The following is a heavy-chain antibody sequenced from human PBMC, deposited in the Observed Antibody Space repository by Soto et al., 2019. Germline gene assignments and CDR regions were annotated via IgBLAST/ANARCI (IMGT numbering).Heavy chain of an antibody. D-gene: IGHD3-16*02. V-gene: IGHV6-1*01. Sequence: SQTLSLTCAISGDSVSSNSAAWNWIRQSPSRGLEWLGRTYYRSRWYNDYAVSVKSRITVNPDTSKNQFSLHLNSVTPEDTAMYYCAKARCYTTDCYVPDSWGQGTLVTVSS. CDR1: GDSVSSNSAA. J-gene: IGHJ5*01. CDR2: TYYRSRWYN. CDR3: AKARCYTTDCYVPDS.